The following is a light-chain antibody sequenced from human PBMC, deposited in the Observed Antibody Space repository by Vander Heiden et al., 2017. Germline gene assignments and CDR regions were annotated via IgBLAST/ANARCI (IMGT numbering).Light chain of an antibody. V-gene: IGLV2-11*01. CDR2: DVS. Sequence: SALTQPRSVSGSPGQSVTISCTGTSSDVGGYNFVSWYQQHPGKAPTLMIYDVSERPSGVPDRFSGSKSDNTAPLTISGLQAEDEADYYCCSYAGSNIWVFGGGTNLTVL. J-gene: IGLJ3*02. CDR1: SSDVGGYNF. CDR3: CSYAGSNIWV.